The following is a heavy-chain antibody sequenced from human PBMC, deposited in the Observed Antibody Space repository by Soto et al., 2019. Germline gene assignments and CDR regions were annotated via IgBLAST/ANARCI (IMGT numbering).Heavy chain of an antibody. CDR1: GDSITSTSW. D-gene: IGHD6-6*01. V-gene: IGHV4-4*02. Sequence: QVQLQESGPGLVKPSGTLSLTCAVSGDSITSTSWWIWVRQPPGKGLEWIGEIYHSGSTNYNPSLTSRVTMSADSSKNQFSLKLTSVTAADTAVYYCARRSSSDIDYWGQGTLVTVSS. CDR3: ARRSSSDIDY. CDR2: IYHSGST. J-gene: IGHJ4*02.